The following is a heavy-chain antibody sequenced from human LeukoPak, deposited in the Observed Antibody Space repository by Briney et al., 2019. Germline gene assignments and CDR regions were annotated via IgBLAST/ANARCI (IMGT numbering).Heavy chain of an antibody. CDR1: GGSISSYY. Sequence: PSETLSLTCTVSGGSISSYYWSWIRQPPGKGLEWIGYIYTSGSTNYNPSLKSRVTISVDTSKNQFSLKLSSVTAADTAVYYCARRSGDCGEGYFDYWGQGTLVTASS. CDR2: IYTSGST. CDR3: ARRSGDCGEGYFDY. V-gene: IGHV4-4*09. J-gene: IGHJ4*02. D-gene: IGHD2-21*02.